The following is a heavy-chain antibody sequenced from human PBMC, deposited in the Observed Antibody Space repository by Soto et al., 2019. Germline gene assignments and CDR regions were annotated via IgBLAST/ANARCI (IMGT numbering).Heavy chain of an antibody. Sequence: QIHLVQSGAEVKEPGASVQVSCKTSGYGFTSYALSWVRQAPGQGLEWMGWLTGYDGNTIYAENFQGRVTVTTDTSTDTAYMELRSLRSDDTAIYYCATVVGAVPSWGQGTLVTVSS. CDR2: LTGYDGNT. J-gene: IGHJ5*02. V-gene: IGHV1-18*01. CDR1: GYGFTSYA. D-gene: IGHD1-26*01. CDR3: ATVVGAVPS.